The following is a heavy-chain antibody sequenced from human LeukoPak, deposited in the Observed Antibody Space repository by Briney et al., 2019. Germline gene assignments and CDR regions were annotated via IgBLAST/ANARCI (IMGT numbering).Heavy chain of an antibody. CDR1: GFTFSSSE. CDR3: AKDCSGGSCYDY. D-gene: IGHD2-15*01. CDR2: ISYDGGNK. J-gene: IGHJ4*02. Sequence: GGSLRLSCAASGFTFSSSEMNWVRQAPGKGLEWVAVISYDGGNKYYADSVKGRFTISRDNSKNTLYLQMNSLRAEDTAVYYCAKDCSGGSCYDYWGQGTLVTVSS. V-gene: IGHV3-30*18.